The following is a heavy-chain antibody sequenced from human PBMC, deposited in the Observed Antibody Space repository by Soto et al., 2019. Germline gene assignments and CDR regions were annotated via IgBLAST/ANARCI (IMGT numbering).Heavy chain of an antibody. V-gene: IGHV4-59*01. CDR2: IYYSGST. CDR1: GGSISSYY. D-gene: IGHD6-19*01. J-gene: IGHJ3*02. CDR3: ARDESSTRSSGWYAFDI. Sequence: QVQLQESGPGLVKPSETLSHTSTVSGGSISSYYWSWIRQPPGKGLDWIGYIYYSGSTNYNPSLKSRDTISVDTSKNQFSLKLSSVTAADTAVYYCARDESSTRSSGWYAFDIWGQGTMVTVSS.